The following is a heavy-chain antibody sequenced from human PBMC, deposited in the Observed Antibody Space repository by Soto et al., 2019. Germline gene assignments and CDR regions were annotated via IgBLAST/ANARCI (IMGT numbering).Heavy chain of an antibody. CDR3: AKDPFPYSSSWYGGGY. CDR2: ISGSGGST. Sequence: EVQLLESGGGLVQPGGSLRLSCAASGFTFSSYAMSWVRQAPGKGLASVSAISGSGGSTYYADSVKGRFPISRDNSKNTLYLQMNSLRAEDTAVYYCAKDPFPYSSSWYGGGYWGQGTLVTVSS. CDR1: GFTFSSYA. J-gene: IGHJ4*02. V-gene: IGHV3-23*01. D-gene: IGHD6-13*01.